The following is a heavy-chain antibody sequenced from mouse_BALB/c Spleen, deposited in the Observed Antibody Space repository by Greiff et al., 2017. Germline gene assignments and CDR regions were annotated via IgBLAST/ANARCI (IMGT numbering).Heavy chain of an antibody. CDR2: ISSGSSTI. J-gene: IGHJ4*01. Sequence: EVKLVESGGGLVQPGGSRKLSCAASGFTFSSFGMHWVRQAPEKGLEWVAYISSGSSTIYYADTVKGRFTISRDNPKNTLFLQMTSLRSEDTAMYYCARDYGSSHAMDYWGQGTSVTVSS. CDR1: GFTFSSFG. D-gene: IGHD1-1*01. V-gene: IGHV5-17*02. CDR3: ARDYGSSHAMDY.